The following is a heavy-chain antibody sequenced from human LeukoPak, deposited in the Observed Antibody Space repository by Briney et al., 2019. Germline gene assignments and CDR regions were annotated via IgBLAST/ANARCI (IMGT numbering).Heavy chain of an antibody. Sequence: PWETLSLTCAVYGGSFSGYYWSWIRQPPGKGLEWIGEINHSGSTNYNPSLKSRVTISVDTSKNQFSLKLSSVTAADTAVYYCARAGKRIAAAGYFDYWGQGTLVTVSS. V-gene: IGHV4-34*01. CDR2: INHSGST. CDR3: ARAGKRIAAAGYFDY. J-gene: IGHJ4*02. CDR1: GGSFSGYY. D-gene: IGHD6-13*01.